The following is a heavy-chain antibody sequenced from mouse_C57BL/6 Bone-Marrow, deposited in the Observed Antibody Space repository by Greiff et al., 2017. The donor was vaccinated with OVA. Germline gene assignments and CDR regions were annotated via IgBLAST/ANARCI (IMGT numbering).Heavy chain of an antibody. CDR1: GFTFSDAW. J-gene: IGHJ3*01. D-gene: IGHD2-5*01. CDR2: IRNKANNHAT. Sequence: EVKLVESGGGLVQPGGSMKLSCAASGFTFSDAWMDWVRQSPEKGLERVAEIRNKANNHATYYAESVKGRFTISRDDSKSSVYLQMNSLRAEDTGIYYCTHYSNYVKFAYWGQGTLVTVSA. V-gene: IGHV6-6*01. CDR3: THYSNYVKFAY.